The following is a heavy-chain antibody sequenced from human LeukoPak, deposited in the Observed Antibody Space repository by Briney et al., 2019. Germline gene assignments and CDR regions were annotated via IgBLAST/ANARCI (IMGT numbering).Heavy chain of an antibody. D-gene: IGHD3-22*01. J-gene: IGHJ4*02. V-gene: IGHV3-74*01. CDR1: GFTFSSYW. CDR2: INSDGSST. Sequence: GGSLRLSCAASGFTFSSYWMHWVRQAPGKGLVWVSRINSDGSSTSYADSVKGRFTISRDNAKNTLYLQMNSLRAEDTAAYYCAKGTYDSRGHFDYWGQGTLVSVSS. CDR3: AKGTYDSRGHFDY.